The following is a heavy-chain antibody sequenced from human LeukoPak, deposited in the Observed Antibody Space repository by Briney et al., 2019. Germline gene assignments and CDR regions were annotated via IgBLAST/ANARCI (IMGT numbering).Heavy chain of an antibody. CDR1: GYTFTSYG. D-gene: IGHD2-2*01. CDR3: ARTGWAIVVVPAAIDDYWFDP. J-gene: IGHJ5*02. CDR2: NSAYNGNT. V-gene: IGHV1-18*01. Sequence: ASVKVSCKASGYTFTSYGISWVRQAPGQGLEWMGWNSAYNGNTNYAQKLQGRVTMTTDTSTSTAYMELRSLRSDDTAVYYCARTGWAIVVVPAAIDDYWFDPWGQGTLVTVSS.